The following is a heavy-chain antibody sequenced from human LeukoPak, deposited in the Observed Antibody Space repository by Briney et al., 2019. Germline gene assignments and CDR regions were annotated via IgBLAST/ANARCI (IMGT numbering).Heavy chain of an antibody. CDR2: IYPGDSDT. CDR3: ARLVGSSSSPYDY. CDR1: GSRFTSYW. V-gene: IGHV5-51*01. Sequence: GGSLEVSFKGSGSRFTSYWIVWVRQMPAKDGEGMGSIYPGDSDTRYSPSFQGQGTISADKSIRTAYLQWSSLKASDTAMYYCARLVGSSSSPYDYWGQGTLVTVSS. J-gene: IGHJ4*02. D-gene: IGHD6-6*01.